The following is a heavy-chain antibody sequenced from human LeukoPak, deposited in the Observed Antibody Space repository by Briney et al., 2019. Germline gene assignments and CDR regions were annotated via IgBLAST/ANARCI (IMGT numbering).Heavy chain of an antibody. CDR1: GFTFSNYW. V-gene: IGHV3-7*01. Sequence: GGSLRLSCAAPGFTFSNYWMSWVRQAPGKGLEWVANIRQGGSEKYYVDSVKGRFTISRDNAKNSLYLQMNSLRAEDTALYYCARDTSSTSYDYWGQGTLVTVSS. J-gene: IGHJ4*02. CDR3: ARDTSSTSYDY. D-gene: IGHD2-2*01. CDR2: IRQGGSEK.